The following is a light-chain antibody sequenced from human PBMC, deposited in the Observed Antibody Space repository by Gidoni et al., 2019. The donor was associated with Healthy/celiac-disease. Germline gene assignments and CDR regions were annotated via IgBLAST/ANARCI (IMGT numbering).Light chain of an antibody. J-gene: IGKJ3*01. V-gene: IGKV1-39*01. CDR2: AAS. CDR3: QQSYSTPFP. Sequence: DIQMTQSPYSLSASVGDRVTITCRASQSISSYLNWYQQKPGKAPKLLIYAASSLQSGVPSRFSGSGSGPDFTLTISSLQPEDFATYYCQQSYSTPFPFGPGTKVDIK. CDR1: QSISSY.